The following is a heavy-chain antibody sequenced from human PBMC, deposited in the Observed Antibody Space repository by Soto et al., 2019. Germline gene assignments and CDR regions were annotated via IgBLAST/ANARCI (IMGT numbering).Heavy chain of an antibody. CDR3: ARCGIAAAGRYWYFDL. CDR1: GYTFTSYG. D-gene: IGHD6-13*01. Sequence: QVQLVQSGAEVKKPGASVKVSCKASGYTFTSYGITWVRQAPGQGLEWMGWISADNGNTNYAQKLQGRVTMTTDTSTSKAYMGLRSLSSEDTVVYYCARCGIAAAGRYWYFDLWGRVTLLTVSS. J-gene: IGHJ2*01. V-gene: IGHV1-18*01. CDR2: ISADNGNT.